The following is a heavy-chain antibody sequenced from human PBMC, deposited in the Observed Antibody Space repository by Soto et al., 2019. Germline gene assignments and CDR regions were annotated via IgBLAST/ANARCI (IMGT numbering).Heavy chain of an antibody. J-gene: IGHJ4*02. Sequence: SETLSLTCTFSVGSISSYYWSWIRHPAGKGLEWIGRIYTSGSTNYNPSLKSRVTMSVDTSKNQFSLKLSSVTAADTAVYYCASSTKYDYVWGSYPGLEYWGQGTLVTVSS. CDR2: IYTSGST. D-gene: IGHD3-16*01. CDR3: ASSTKYDYVWGSYPGLEY. CDR1: VGSISSYY. V-gene: IGHV4-4*07.